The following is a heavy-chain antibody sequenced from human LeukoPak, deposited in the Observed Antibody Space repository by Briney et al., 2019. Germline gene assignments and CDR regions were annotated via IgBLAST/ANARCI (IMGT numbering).Heavy chain of an antibody. V-gene: IGHV3-23*01. CDR3: AKGGAVASKSITMVRGTRRYYYYMDV. CDR2: ISGWGGST. Sequence: GGSLTLSCAASGFTFSSYRMTWVRHAPGEGLEWVSGISGWGGSTNYGDSVKGRYNISRDNAKNPLYLQMNRLRPEDKAVYYCAKGGAVASKSITMVRGTRRYYYYMDVWGKGTTVTISS. D-gene: IGHD3-10*01. CDR1: GFTFSSYR. J-gene: IGHJ6*03.